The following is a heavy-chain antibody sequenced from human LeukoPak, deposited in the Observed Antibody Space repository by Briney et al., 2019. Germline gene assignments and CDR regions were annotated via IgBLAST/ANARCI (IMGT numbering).Heavy chain of an antibody. CDR1: GGTFSSYA. V-gene: IGHV1-69*05. CDR3: ASYGDYYFDY. Sequence: ASVKVSCKASGGTFSSYAISWVRQAPGQGLEWMGGIIPIFGTANYAQKFQGRVTITTDESTSTAYMELSSLRSEDTAVYYCASYGDYYFDYWGQGTLVTVSS. D-gene: IGHD4-17*01. J-gene: IGHJ4*02. CDR2: IIPIFGTA.